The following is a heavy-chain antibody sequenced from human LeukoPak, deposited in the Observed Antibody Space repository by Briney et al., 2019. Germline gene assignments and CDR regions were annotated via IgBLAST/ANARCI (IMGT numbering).Heavy chain of an antibody. Sequence: PGGPLRLSCAASGFTISSYWMNWVRQAPGKGLEWVANIKQDGSEKYYVDSVKGRFTISRDNAKNSLYLQMNSLRAEDTAVYYCARSRKNTYMQSYYYGVDVWGQGTTVTVSS. CDR1: GFTISSYW. J-gene: IGHJ6*02. V-gene: IGHV3-7*05. CDR3: ARSRKNTYMQSYYYGVDV. CDR2: IKQDGSEK. D-gene: IGHD2/OR15-2a*01.